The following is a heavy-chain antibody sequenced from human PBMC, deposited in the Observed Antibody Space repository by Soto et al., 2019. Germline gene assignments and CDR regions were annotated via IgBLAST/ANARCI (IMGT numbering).Heavy chain of an antibody. CDR1: GASISSSGYY. J-gene: IGHJ6*02. V-gene: IGHV4-39*01. CDR2: IYNSGST. D-gene: IGHD2-15*01. Sequence: PSETLSLTCTVSGASISSSGYYWGWIRQSPGKGLEWIGTIYNSGSTYYNPSLKSRVTISADTSKNQFSLKLSSVAAADTAVYYCARHEGSLYYYGMDVWGQGTTVTVSS. CDR3: ARHEGSLYYYGMDV.